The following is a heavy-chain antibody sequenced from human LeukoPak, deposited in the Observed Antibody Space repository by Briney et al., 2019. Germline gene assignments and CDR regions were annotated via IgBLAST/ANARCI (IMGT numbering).Heavy chain of an antibody. J-gene: IGHJ4*02. V-gene: IGHV3-11*01. CDR1: GFMFSDHY. Sequence: GGSLRLSFAASGFMFSDHYMSWIRQAPGKGLEWISYISDSGSTIYYADSVKGRFTISRDNAKKSLFLQMNRLRADDTAVYYCARDHDSLGYWGQGTLVTVSS. D-gene: IGHD2-15*01. CDR2: ISDSGSTI. CDR3: ARDHDSLGY.